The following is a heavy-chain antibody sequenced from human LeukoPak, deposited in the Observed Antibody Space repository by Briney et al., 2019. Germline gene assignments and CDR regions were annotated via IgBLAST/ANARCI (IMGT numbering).Heavy chain of an antibody. V-gene: IGHV4-59*08. D-gene: IGHD5-18*01. CDR3: ARLLGYSYGPTLFGY. Sequence: SETLSLTCTVSGGSISSYYWSWIRQPPGKGLEWIGYIYYSGSTNYNPSLKSRVTISVDTSKNQFSLKLSSVTAADTAVYYCARLLGYSYGPTLFGYWGQGTLVTVSS. J-gene: IGHJ4*02. CDR1: GGSISSYY. CDR2: IYYSGST.